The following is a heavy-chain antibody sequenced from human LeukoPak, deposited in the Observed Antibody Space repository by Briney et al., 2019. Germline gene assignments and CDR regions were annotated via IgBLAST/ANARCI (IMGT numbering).Heavy chain of an antibody. V-gene: IGHV3-23*01. CDR2: IGGSNGIT. CDR3: AKDCSSTSCRFEG. J-gene: IGHJ4*02. CDR1: RLTFNSYA. D-gene: IGHD2-2*01. Sequence: GGSLRLSCAASRLTFNSYAMSWVRQAPGKGLEWVSVIGGSNGITFYVGSVKGRFTISRDNSKDTLYLQMNSLRAEDTAVYYCAKDCSSTSCRFEGWGQGTLVTVSS.